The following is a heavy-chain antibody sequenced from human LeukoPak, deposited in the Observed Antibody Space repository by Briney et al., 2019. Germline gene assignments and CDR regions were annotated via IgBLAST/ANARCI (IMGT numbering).Heavy chain of an antibody. CDR3: TRDGVVAVAGKDY. D-gene: IGHD6-19*01. CDR1: GFTFGDYA. V-gene: IGHV3-49*04. J-gene: IGHJ4*02. CDR2: IRSKAYGGTT. Sequence: GGSLRLSCTASGFTFGDYAMSWVRQAPGKGLEWVGFIRSKAYGGTTEYAASVKGRFTISRDDSKSIAYLQMNSPKTEDTAVYYCTRDGVVAVAGKDYWGQGTLVTVSS.